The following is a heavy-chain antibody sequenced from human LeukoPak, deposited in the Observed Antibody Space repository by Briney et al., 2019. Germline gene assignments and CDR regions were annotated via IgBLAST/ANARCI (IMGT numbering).Heavy chain of an antibody. CDR1: GGSISGFH. Sequence: SETLSLTCSVSGGSISGFHWSWIRQPPGKGLEWIGYIYYSGSTNYNPSLKSRVTISVDTSKNQFSLKLSSVTAADTAVYYCATFTAWGAFDIWGQGTMVTVSS. V-gene: IGHV4-59*12. J-gene: IGHJ3*02. D-gene: IGHD3-16*01. CDR2: IYYSGST. CDR3: ATFTAWGAFDI.